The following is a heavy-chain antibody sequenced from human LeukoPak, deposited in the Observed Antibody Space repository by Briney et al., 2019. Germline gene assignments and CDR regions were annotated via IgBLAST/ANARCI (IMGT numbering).Heavy chain of an antibody. J-gene: IGHJ4*01. D-gene: IGHD3-16*01. CDR2: IKEDGSEK. Sequence: GGSLRLSCVASGFTFSNYWMSWVRQAPGKGLECVANIKEDGSEKYYMDSVKGRFTISRDNAKNSLYLQMNSLRAEDTAVYYCARQGDDYWGHGTLVTVSS. V-gene: IGHV3-7*01. CDR1: GFTFSNYW. CDR3: ARQGDDY.